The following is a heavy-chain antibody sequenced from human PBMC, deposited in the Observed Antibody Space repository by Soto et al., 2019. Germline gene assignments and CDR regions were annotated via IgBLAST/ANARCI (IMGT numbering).Heavy chain of an antibody. V-gene: IGHV4-59*08. CDR1: GGSISSYY. D-gene: IGHD6-19*01. CDR3: ARHKGIAVAGNNWFDP. CDR2: IYYSGST. J-gene: IGHJ5*02. Sequence: SETLSLTCTVSGGSISSYYWSWIRQPPGKGLEWIGYIYYSGSTNYNPSLKSRVTISVDTSKNQFSLKLSSVTAADTAVYYCARHKGIAVAGNNWFDPWGQGTLVTVS.